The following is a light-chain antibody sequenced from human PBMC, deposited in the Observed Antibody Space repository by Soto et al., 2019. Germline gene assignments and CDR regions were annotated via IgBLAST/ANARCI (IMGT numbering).Light chain of an antibody. CDR1: QSISSS. CDR2: AAS. Sequence: DIQMTQSPSSVSASVGDRVTITCRARQSISSSLAWYQQKPGTVPKLLIYAASSLQSGVTSRFSGSGAGTEFTLSITSLQPEDFGTYYCQQGDSFPITFGQGTRLDIK. CDR3: QQGDSFPIT. J-gene: IGKJ5*01. V-gene: IGKV1-12*01.